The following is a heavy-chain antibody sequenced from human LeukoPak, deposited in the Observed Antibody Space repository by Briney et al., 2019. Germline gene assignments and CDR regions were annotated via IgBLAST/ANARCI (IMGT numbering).Heavy chain of an antibody. CDR1: GFTFDKAW. Sequence: GGSLRLSCAASGFTFDKAWMTWVRQAPGKGLEWVSYISSSSSTMYYADSVKGRFTISRDNAENSLFLQMNSLRAEGTAVYYCARGDCNGGSCYLSLTTIDYWGQGTLVTVSS. V-gene: IGHV3-48*01. CDR3: ARGDCNGGSCYLSLTTIDY. J-gene: IGHJ4*02. CDR2: ISSSSSTM. D-gene: IGHD2-15*01.